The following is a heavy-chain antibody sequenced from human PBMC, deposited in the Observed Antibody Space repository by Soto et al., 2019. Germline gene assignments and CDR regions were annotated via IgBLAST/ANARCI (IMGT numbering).Heavy chain of an antibody. CDR3: ARYCSSASCYAGSAEYFQN. CDR1: GFTFSSYS. CDR2: ISSSGDTI. J-gene: IGHJ1*01. D-gene: IGHD2-2*01. V-gene: IGHV3-21*04. Sequence: GGSLRLSCAASGFTFSSYSMNWVRQAPGKGLEWVSSISSSGDTIYYADSVKGRFTVSRDNAKNSLYLQMNSLRAEDTAVYYCARYCSSASCYAGSAEYFQNWGQGTQVTVSS.